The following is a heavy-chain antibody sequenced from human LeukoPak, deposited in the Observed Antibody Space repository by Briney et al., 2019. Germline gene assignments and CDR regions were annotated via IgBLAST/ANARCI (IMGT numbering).Heavy chain of an antibody. V-gene: IGHV3-23*01. J-gene: IGHJ4*02. Sequence: GGSLRLSCVASGFTFTSDAMNWVRQAPGKGLEWVSSTVSRGTTQYADSVKGRFTVSRDTSKNTLYLQMNSLRADDTAVYYCAKESGSYGCFDYWGQGTLVTVSS. CDR2: TVSRGTT. D-gene: IGHD5-18*01. CDR3: AKESGSYGCFDY. CDR1: GFTFTSDA.